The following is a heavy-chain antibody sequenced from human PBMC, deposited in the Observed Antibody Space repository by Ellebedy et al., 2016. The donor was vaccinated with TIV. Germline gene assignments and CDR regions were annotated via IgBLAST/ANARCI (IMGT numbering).Heavy chain of an antibody. Sequence: GESLKISCSASGFTFSSYAMHWVRQAPGKGLEYVSAISSNGGSTYYADSVKGRFTISRDNSKNTLYLQMSSLRAEDTAVYYCVKCMGATTDYYYGMDVWGQGTTVTVSS. CDR1: GFTFSSYA. CDR3: VKCMGATTDYYYGMDV. J-gene: IGHJ6*02. CDR2: ISSNGGST. D-gene: IGHD1-26*01. V-gene: IGHV3-64D*09.